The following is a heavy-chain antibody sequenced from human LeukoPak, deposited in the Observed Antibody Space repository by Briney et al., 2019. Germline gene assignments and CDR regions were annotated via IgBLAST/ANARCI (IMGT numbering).Heavy chain of an antibody. Sequence: PSETLSLTCTVSGGSISSYYWSWIRQPPGKGLEWIGYIYYSGSTNYNPSLKSRVTISVDTSKNQFSLKLSSVTAADTAVYYCAGRLVSYFDYWGQGTLVTVSS. V-gene: IGHV4-59*01. D-gene: IGHD6-19*01. J-gene: IGHJ4*02. CDR3: AGRLVSYFDY. CDR2: IYYSGST. CDR1: GGSISSYY.